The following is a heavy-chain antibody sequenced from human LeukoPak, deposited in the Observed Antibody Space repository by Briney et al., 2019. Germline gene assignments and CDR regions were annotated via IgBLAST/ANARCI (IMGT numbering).Heavy chain of an antibody. D-gene: IGHD1-26*01. J-gene: IGHJ3*02. Sequence: GGSLRLSCAASGFTFSSYSMNWVRQAPGKGLEWVSYISRSSSTISYADSVKGRFTISRDNAENSLYLQMNSLRDEDTAVYYCARDSASGSYRHAFDIWGQGTMVTVSS. V-gene: IGHV3-48*02. CDR1: GFTFSSYS. CDR3: ARDSASGSYRHAFDI. CDR2: ISRSSSTI.